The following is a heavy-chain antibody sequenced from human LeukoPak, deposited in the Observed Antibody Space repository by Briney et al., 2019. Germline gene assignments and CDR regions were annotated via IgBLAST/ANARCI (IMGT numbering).Heavy chain of an antibody. CDR3: AKERGWYVGDYFDY. CDR1: GFTFSSYE. CDR2: ISYDGSNK. D-gene: IGHD6-19*01. V-gene: IGHV3-30*18. Sequence: GGSLRLSCAVSGFTFSSYEMNWVRQAPGKGLEWVAVISYDGSNKYYADSVKGRFTISRDNSKNTLYLQMNSLRAEDTAVYYCAKERGWYVGDYFDYWGQGTLVTVSS. J-gene: IGHJ4*02.